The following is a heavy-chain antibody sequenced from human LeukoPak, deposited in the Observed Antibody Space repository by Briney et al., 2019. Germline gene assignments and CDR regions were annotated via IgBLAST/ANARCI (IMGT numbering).Heavy chain of an antibody. CDR3: ARLKITLGFDP. J-gene: IGHJ5*02. CDR1: GDSISSGGYS. V-gene: IGHV4-30-4*07. CDR2: IYYSGSA. Sequence: SETLSLTCTVSGDSISSGGYSWSWIRQPPGKGLEWIGFIYYSGSAYYNPSLKSRVTISVDTSKNQFSLRLSSVTAADTAVYYCARLKITLGFDPWGQGTLVTVSS. D-gene: IGHD5-24*01.